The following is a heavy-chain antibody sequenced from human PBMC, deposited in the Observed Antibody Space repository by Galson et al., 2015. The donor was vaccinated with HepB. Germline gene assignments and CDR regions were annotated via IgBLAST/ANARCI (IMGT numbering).Heavy chain of an antibody. CDR2: IIPIFGTA. CDR3: ARDPPPDRYSYDLAYYYYYGMDV. V-gene: IGHV1-69*06. CDR1: GGTFSSYP. J-gene: IGHJ6*02. D-gene: IGHD5-18*01. Sequence: SVKVSCKASGGTFSSYPISWVRQAPGQGLEWMGGIIPIFGTATYTQKFQGRVTITADKSTSTAYMELSSLRSEDTAVYYCARDPPPDRYSYDLAYYYYYGMDVWGQGTTVTVSS.